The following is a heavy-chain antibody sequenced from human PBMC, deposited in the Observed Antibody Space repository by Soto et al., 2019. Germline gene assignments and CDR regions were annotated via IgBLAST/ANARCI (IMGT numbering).Heavy chain of an antibody. CDR2: IYYSGST. D-gene: IGHD1-26*01. CDR1: GGSISSYY. CDR3: ARRSGSYYYYYMDV. V-gene: IGHV4-59*01. Sequence: SQTLSLTCTVSGGSISSYYWSWIRQPPGKGLEWIGYIYYSGSTNYNPSLKSRVTISVDTSKNQFSLKLSSVTAADTAVYYCARRSGSYYYYYMDVWGKGTTVTVSS. J-gene: IGHJ6*03.